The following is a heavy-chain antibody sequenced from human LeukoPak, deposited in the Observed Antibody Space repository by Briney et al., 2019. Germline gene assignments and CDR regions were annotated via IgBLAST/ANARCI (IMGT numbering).Heavy chain of an antibody. CDR1: GFTFSYYN. CDR3: ARSTVTASYYYMDV. J-gene: IGHJ6*03. V-gene: IGHV3-48*01. D-gene: IGHD4-11*01. Sequence: GGSLRLSCAASGFTFSYYNMNWVRQAPGKGLEWVSYISDSTSTIYYADSVKGRFTISRDNAKNSLYLQMNSLRADDTAVYFCARSTVTASYYYMDVWGRGTTVTVSS. CDR2: ISDSTSTI.